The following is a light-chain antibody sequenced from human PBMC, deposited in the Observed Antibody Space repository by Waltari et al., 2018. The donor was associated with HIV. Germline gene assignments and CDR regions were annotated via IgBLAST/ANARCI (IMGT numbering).Light chain of an antibody. J-gene: IGLJ2*01. CDR3: STYTSSSAV. CDR2: EVS. CDR1: SSDVGGYNH. Sequence: QSALTQPASVSGSPGQSITISCTGTSSDVGGYNHVSWYQQHPGKAPKLMIYEVSNRSSGVSTRFSGSKSANTASLTISGLQAEDEADYYCSTYTSSSAVFGGGTKLTVL. V-gene: IGLV2-14*01.